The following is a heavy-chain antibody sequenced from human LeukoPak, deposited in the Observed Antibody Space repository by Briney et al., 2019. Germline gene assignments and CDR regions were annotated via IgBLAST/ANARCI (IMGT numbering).Heavy chain of an antibody. J-gene: IGHJ4*02. V-gene: IGHV3-23*01. CDR3: AKFVSTYYDYVWGSYRRLPNFDY. CDR2: ISGSGGST. D-gene: IGHD3-16*02. Sequence: GGSLRLSCAASGFTFSSYAMSWVRQAPGKGLEWVSAISGSGGSTYYADSVKGRFTISRDNSKNTLYLQMNSLRAEDTAVYYCAKFVSTYYDYVWGSYRRLPNFDYWGQGTLVTVSS. CDR1: GFTFSSYA.